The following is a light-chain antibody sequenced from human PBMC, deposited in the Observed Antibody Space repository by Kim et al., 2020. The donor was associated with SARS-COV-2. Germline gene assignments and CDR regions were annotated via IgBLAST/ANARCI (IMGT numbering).Light chain of an antibody. V-gene: IGKV1-12*01. Sequence: DIQMTQSPSSVSASVGDRVTITCRASQVVNTWLAWYQQKPGKAPKLLIYGATNLQPGVPSRFSGSGSGTEFTLIINSLQPEDFATYYCQQVNTFPRTFGQGTKVDIK. CDR2: GAT. J-gene: IGKJ1*01. CDR1: QVVNTW. CDR3: QQVNTFPRT.